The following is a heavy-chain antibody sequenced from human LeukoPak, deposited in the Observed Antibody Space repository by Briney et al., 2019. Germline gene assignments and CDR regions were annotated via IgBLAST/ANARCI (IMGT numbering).Heavy chain of an antibody. Sequence: APLKVSCKASGYTFTSYYIHCVRQAPGQGLEWMGIINPSGGSTTYAQKFQGRVTMTRDRSTRTVYMELSSLRSEDTAVYYCGRGGESDYFDPWGQGTLVTVSS. CDR3: GRGGESDYFDP. CDR1: GYTFTSYY. V-gene: IGHV1-46*03. CDR2: INPSGGST. J-gene: IGHJ5*02. D-gene: IGHD4/OR15-4a*01.